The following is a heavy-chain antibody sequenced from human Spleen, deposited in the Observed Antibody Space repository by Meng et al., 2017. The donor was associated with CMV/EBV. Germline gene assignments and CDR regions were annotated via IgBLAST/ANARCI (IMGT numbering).Heavy chain of an antibody. J-gene: IGHJ6*02. V-gene: IGHV3-21*01. D-gene: IGHD6-13*01. CDR3: ARDSEYSSSWYPNYYYYYGMDV. Sequence: GESLKISCAASGFTFSSYSMNWVRQAPGKGLEWVSSISSRSSYIYYEDSVKGRFNISRDNAKNSLYLQMNSLRAEDTAVYYCARDSEYSSSWYPNYYYYYGMDVWGQGTTVTVSS. CDR2: ISSRSSYI. CDR1: GFTFSSYS.